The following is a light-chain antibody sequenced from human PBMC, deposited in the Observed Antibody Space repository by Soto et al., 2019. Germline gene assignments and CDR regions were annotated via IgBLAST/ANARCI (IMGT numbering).Light chain of an antibody. CDR3: QRFNRWPLA. CDR2: DTY. CDR1: QSVDST. Sequence: EIVLTQSPAALSVSPGERATLSCWASQSVDSTLNWYQQKPGQAPRLLIYDTYIRATGIPARFSGSGSGTEFTLTIASLQSEDFGVYYCQRFNRWPLAFGGGTKVEI. J-gene: IGKJ4*01. V-gene: IGKV3-15*01.